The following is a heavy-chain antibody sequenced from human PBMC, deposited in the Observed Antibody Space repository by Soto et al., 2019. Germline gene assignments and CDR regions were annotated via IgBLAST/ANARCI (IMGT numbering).Heavy chain of an antibody. CDR3: ARMLRVVIISYYYYYGMDV. J-gene: IGHJ6*02. Sequence: SETLYLTCAAYGGSFSGYDWSWIRQPPGKGLEWIGEINHSGSTNYNPSLKSRVTISVDTSKNQCSLKLSSVTAADTAVYYCARMLRVVIISYYYYYGMDVWGQGPTVTVSS. CDR1: GGSFSGYD. V-gene: IGHV4-34*01. D-gene: IGHD3-3*01. CDR2: INHSGST.